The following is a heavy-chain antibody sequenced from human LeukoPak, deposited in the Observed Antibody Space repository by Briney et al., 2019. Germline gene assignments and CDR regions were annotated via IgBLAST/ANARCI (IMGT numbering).Heavy chain of an antibody. CDR3: ARDYDSSGLLLY. J-gene: IGHJ4*02. CDR1: GYTFTSYY. CDR2: IYPGGGST. V-gene: IGHV1-46*01. D-gene: IGHD3-22*01. Sequence: ASVKVSCKASGYTFTSYYIHWVRQAPGQGLEWMGIIYPGGGSTNSAQKFQGRVTITADESTSTAYMELSSLRSEDTAVYYCARDYDSSGLLLYWGQGTLVTVSS.